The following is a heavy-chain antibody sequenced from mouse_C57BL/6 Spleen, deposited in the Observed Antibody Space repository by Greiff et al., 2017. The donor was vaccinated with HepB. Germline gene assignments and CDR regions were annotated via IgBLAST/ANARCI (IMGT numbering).Heavy chain of an antibody. CDR2: IDPSDSYT. J-gene: IGHJ1*03. CDR1: GYTFTSYW. V-gene: IGHV1-69*01. CDR3: ARGWGNYWYFDV. Sequence: QVQLQQPGAELVMPGASVKLSCKASGYTFTSYWMHWVKQRPGQGLEWIGEIDPSDSYTNYNQKFKGKSTLTVDKSSSTAYMQLSSLTSEDSAVYYCARGWGNYWYFDVWGTGTTVTVSS. D-gene: IGHD1-1*02.